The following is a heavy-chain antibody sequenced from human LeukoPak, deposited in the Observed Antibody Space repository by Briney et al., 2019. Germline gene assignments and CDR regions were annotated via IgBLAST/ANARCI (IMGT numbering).Heavy chain of an antibody. J-gene: IGHJ6*02. CDR1: GFSLSTSGMC. CDR3: ARLVVPAANADYYGMDV. D-gene: IGHD2-2*01. Sequence: SAPTLVNPTQTLTLTCTFSGFSLSTSGMCVSWIRQPPGKALEWLARIDWDDDKYYSTSLKTRLTISKDTSKNQVVLTMTNMDPVDTATYYCARLVVPAANADYYGMDVWDQGTTVTVSS. CDR2: IDWDDDK. V-gene: IGHV2-70*11.